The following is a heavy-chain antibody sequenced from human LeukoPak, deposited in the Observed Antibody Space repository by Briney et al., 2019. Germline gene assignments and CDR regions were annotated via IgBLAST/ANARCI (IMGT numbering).Heavy chain of an antibody. J-gene: IGHJ6*03. CDR2: IIPILGIA. V-gene: IGHV1-69*04. Sequence: ASVKVSCKASGGTFSSYAISWVRQAPGQGLEWMGRIIPILGIANYAQKLQGRVTMTTDTSTSTAYMELRSLRSDDTAVYYCAREQQQLLSSYYYYYMDVWGKGTTVTVSS. CDR1: GGTFSSYA. D-gene: IGHD6-13*01. CDR3: AREQQQLLSSYYYYYMDV.